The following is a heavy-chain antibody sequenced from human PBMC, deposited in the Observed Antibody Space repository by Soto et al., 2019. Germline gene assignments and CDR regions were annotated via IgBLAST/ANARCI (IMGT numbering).Heavy chain of an antibody. D-gene: IGHD3-3*01. CDR1: GFTFSSYS. CDR2: INSSSSYI. CDR3: AKSGSITIFGGVIIVAFDI. J-gene: IGHJ3*02. Sequence: LRLYCATSGFTFSSYSMHWVGQAPGQVLESDSSINSSSSYIYYADAVKGRFTISRNNAKNSLYLQMNSPRAEDTAVYYCAKSGSITIFGGVIIVAFDIWGQGTMVTVSS. V-gene: IGHV3-21*01.